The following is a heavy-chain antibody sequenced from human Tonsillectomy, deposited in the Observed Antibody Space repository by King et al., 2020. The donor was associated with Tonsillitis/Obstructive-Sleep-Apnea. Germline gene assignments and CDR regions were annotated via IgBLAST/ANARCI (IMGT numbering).Heavy chain of an antibody. CDR3: ASHQEVVVVATTGRSVAGYFDY. D-gene: IGHD2-15*01. CDR2: INHSGST. CDR1: GGAFSGYY. V-gene: IGHV4-34*01. J-gene: IGHJ4*02. Sequence: VQLQQWGAGLLKPSETLFLTCAVYGGAFSGYYWSWIRQHPGRGLEWIGEINHSGSTNYNPSLKSRVSISVDTSNTQFSLKMSSVTAADTAVYYCASHQEVVVVATTGRSVAGYFDYWGQGTLVTVSS.